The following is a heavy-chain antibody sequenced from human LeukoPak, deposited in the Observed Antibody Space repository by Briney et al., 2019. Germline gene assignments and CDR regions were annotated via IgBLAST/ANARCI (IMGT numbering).Heavy chain of an antibody. CDR2: IYYTGST. D-gene: IGHD3/OR15-3a*01. V-gene: IGHV4-39*01. CDR3: AGEGLDKVSFDY. CDR1: GGSVSSSSYY. Sequence: SETLSLTCTVSGGSVSSSSYYWGWIRQSPGKGLEWIGTIYYTGSTYYNPSLKSRVTISVDTSKNQFSLKLNSVTAADTAVYYCAGEGLDKVSFDYWGQGTLVTVSS. J-gene: IGHJ4*02.